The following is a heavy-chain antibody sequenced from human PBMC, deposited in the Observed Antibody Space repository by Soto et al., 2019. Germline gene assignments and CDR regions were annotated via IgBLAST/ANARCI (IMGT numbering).Heavy chain of an antibody. J-gene: IGHJ4*02. CDR2: ISGSGVST. V-gene: IGHV3-23*01. CDR1: GFTFSSYA. CDR3: AKFYYDFWSGLDY. Sequence: PGGSLRLSCAASGFTFSSYAMSWVRQAPGKGLEWVSAISGSGVSTYYADSVKGRFTISRDNSKNTLYLQMNSLRAEDTAVYYCAKFYYDFWSGLDYWGQGTLVTVSS. D-gene: IGHD3-3*01.